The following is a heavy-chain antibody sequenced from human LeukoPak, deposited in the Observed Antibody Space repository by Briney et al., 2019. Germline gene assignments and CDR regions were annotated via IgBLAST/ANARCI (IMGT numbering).Heavy chain of an antibody. Sequence: SETLSLTCTVSGGSISSYYWSWIRQPPGKGLEWIGYIYYSGSTNYNPSLKSRVTISVDTSKNQFSLKLTSVTAADTAVYYCARETSQKGAHYMDVWGKGTTVTIS. V-gene: IGHV4-59*01. CDR3: ARETSQKGAHYMDV. D-gene: IGHD3-16*01. J-gene: IGHJ6*03. CDR2: IYYSGST. CDR1: GGSISSYY.